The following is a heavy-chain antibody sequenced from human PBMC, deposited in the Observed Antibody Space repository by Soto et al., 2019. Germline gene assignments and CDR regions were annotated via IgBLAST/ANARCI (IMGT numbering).Heavy chain of an antibody. CDR3: ARGRAWYGDYLWYFDY. J-gene: IGHJ4*02. V-gene: IGHV3-13*01. CDR1: GFTFSSYD. D-gene: IGHD4-17*01. CDR2: IGTAGDT. Sequence: PGGSLRLSCAASGFTFSSYDMHWVRQATGKGLEWVSAIGTAGDTYYPGSVKGRFTISRENAKNSLYLQMNSLRAGDTAVYYCARGRAWYGDYLWYFDYWGQGTLVTVSS.